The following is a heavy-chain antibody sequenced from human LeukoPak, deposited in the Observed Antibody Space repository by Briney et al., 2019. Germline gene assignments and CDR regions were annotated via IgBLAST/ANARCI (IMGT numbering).Heavy chain of an antibody. D-gene: IGHD3-22*01. V-gene: IGHV3-21*01. CDR3: ARDRRVLGDSSGYLGLGYFDL. CDR1: GFTFSSYE. Sequence: GGSLRLSCAASGFTFSSYEMNWVRQAPGKGLEWVSSISSSSSYIYYADSVKGRFTISRDNAKNSLYLQMNSLRAEDTAVYYCARDRRVLGDSSGYLGLGYFDLWGRGTLVTVSS. J-gene: IGHJ2*01. CDR2: ISSSSSYI.